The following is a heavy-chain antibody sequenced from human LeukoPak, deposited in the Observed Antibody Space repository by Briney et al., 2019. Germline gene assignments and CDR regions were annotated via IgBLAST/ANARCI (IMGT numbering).Heavy chain of an antibody. V-gene: IGHV3-66*01. D-gene: IGHD2-15*01. Sequence: GGSLRLSCAASGFTVSSNYMSWVRQAPGKGLEWVSVIYSGGSTYYADSVKGRFTISRDNSKNTLYLQMNSLRAEDTAVYYCARGDVVVVAATIYYYYGMDVWGQGTTVTVSS. CDR1: GFTVSSNY. CDR3: ARGDVVVVAATIYYYYGMDV. CDR2: IYSGGST. J-gene: IGHJ6*02.